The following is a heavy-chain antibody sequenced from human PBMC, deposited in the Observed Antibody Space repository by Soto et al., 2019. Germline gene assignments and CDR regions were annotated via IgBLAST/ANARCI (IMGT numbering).Heavy chain of an antibody. Sequence: GESLRLSCAASGFTFSSYAMSWVRQAPGKGLEWVSSISGSGGGTYYADSVKGRFTFSRDNPKNTLYLQMNSLSAEDTAVYYCAKFGMATTKRSPPYYIDYWGQGALVTVSS. CDR2: ISGSGGGT. CDR1: GFTFSSYA. CDR3: AKFGMATTKRSPPYYIDY. D-gene: IGHD1-1*01. V-gene: IGHV3-23*01. J-gene: IGHJ4*02.